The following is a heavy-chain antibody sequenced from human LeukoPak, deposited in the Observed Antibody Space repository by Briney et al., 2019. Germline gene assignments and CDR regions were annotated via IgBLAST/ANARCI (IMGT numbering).Heavy chain of an antibody. Sequence: PRASVKVSCKASGGTFSSYAISWVRQAPGQGLEWMGGIIPIFGTANYAQKFQGRVTITADESTSTAYMELSSLRSEDTAVYYCARVWSPPYTSSWPYYFDSWGQGTLVTVSS. CDR1: GGTFSSYA. CDR3: ARVWSPPYTSSWPYYFDS. V-gene: IGHV1-69*13. J-gene: IGHJ4*02. D-gene: IGHD6-13*01. CDR2: IIPIFGTA.